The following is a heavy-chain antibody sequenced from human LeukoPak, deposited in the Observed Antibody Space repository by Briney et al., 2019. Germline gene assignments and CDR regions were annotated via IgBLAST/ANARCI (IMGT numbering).Heavy chain of an antibody. CDR1: GFTFSSYI. D-gene: IGHD6-19*01. J-gene: IGHJ4*02. CDR3: ARGRVSSGWYCDY. Sequence: GGSLRLSCAASGFTFSSYILHWVRQAPGKGLECVSAISSNGGSTYYANSVKGRFTISRDNSKNTLYLQMGSLRAEGMAVYYCARGRVSSGWYCDYWGQGTLVTASS. CDR2: ISSNGGST. V-gene: IGHV3-64*01.